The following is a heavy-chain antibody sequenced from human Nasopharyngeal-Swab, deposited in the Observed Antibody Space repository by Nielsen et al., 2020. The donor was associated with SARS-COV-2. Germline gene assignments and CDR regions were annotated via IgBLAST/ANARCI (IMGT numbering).Heavy chain of an antibody. V-gene: IGHV4-61*08. CDR1: GGAFSRGGYS. D-gene: IGHD6-19*01. Sequence: ASLRLSGAGAGGAFSRGGYSWSWLRQHPGKGLAWIGYIYYSGSTNYNPSLKSRVTISVDTSKNQFSLKLSSVTAADTAVYYCARVTREDPRAVAGLFDYWGQGTLVTVSS. J-gene: IGHJ4*02. CDR3: ARVTREDPRAVAGLFDY. CDR2: IYYSGST.